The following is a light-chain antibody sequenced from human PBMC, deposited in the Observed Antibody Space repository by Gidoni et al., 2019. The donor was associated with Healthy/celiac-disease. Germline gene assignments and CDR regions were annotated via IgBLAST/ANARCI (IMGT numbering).Light chain of an antibody. V-gene: IGKV1-39*01. Sequence: DIQMTPSPSSLSASVGDRVTITCRASQSISSYLNWYQHKPGKAPKLLIYAASSLQSGVPSRFSGSGSGTDFTLTISSLQPEDFATYYCQQSYSTPLITFGQGTRLEIK. CDR3: QQSYSTPLIT. CDR1: QSISSY. CDR2: AAS. J-gene: IGKJ5*01.